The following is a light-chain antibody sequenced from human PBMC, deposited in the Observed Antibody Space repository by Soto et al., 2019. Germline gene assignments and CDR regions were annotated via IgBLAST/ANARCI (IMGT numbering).Light chain of an antibody. CDR1: SSDVGGYNY. V-gene: IGLV2-14*01. Sequence: QSALTQPASVSGSPGQSITISCTGTSSDVGGYNYVSWYQQHPGKAPQLMIYEVSNRPSGVSNRFSGSKSVNTASLTISGLQAEDEADYYCSSYTSSSTYVFGTGTKLTVL. J-gene: IGLJ1*01. CDR2: EVS. CDR3: SSYTSSSTYV.